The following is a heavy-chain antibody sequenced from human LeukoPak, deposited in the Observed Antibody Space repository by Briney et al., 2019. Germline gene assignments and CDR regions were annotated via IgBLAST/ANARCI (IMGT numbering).Heavy chain of an antibody. CDR1: GGSISSGGYY. CDR2: IYYSGST. V-gene: IGHV4-31*03. CDR3: ARTVEESTYYFDY. J-gene: IGHJ4*02. Sequence: SQTLSLTCTVSGGSISSGGYYWSWIRQPAWKGLEWFGYIYYSGSTYYNPSLKSRVTISVDTSKNQFSLKLSSVTAADTAVYYCARTVEESTYYFDYWGQGTLVTVSS. D-gene: IGHD4-17*01.